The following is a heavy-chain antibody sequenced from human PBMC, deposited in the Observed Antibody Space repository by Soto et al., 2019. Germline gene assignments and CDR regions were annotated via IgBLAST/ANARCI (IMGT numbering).Heavy chain of an antibody. CDR3: ARVGYYDSSGYYYYYYGMDV. CDR2: ISAYNGNT. Sequence: ASVKVSCKASGYTFTSYGISWVRQAPGQGLEWKGWISAYNGNTNYAQKLQGRVTMTTDTSTSTAYMELRSLRSDDTAVYYCARVGYYDSSGYYYYYYGMDVWGQGTTVTVSS. J-gene: IGHJ6*02. V-gene: IGHV1-18*01. CDR1: GYTFTSYG. D-gene: IGHD3-22*01.